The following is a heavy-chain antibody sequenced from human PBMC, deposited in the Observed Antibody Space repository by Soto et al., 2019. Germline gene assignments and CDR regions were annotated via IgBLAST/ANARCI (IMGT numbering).Heavy chain of an antibody. D-gene: IGHD3-3*01. Sequence: SETLSLTSIVSGSSITSGDYTWSWIRQSPGKGLEWIGHIYYTGSTHYSPSRKSRVTISVDTSKNQFSLKLNSVTAADTAVYYCVRGGVFRLLEWLSPTPGGLDVWGQGTTVT. V-gene: IGHV4-30-4*01. J-gene: IGHJ6*01. CDR1: GSSITSGDYT. CDR2: IYYTGST. CDR3: VRGGVFRLLEWLSPTPGGLDV.